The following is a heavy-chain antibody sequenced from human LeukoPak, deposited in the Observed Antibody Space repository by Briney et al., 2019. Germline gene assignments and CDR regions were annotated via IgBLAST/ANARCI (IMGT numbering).Heavy chain of an antibody. Sequence: PGGSLRLSCAASGFTFSSYGMHWVRQAPGKGLEWVAVISYDGSNKYYADSVKGRFTISRDNSKDTLDLQMNSLRAEDTAVYYCARGERIVTATRSDFDYWGQGTLVTVSS. J-gene: IGHJ4*02. CDR3: ARGERIVTATRSDFDY. D-gene: IGHD2-15*01. V-gene: IGHV3-30*03. CDR1: GFTFSSYG. CDR2: ISYDGSNK.